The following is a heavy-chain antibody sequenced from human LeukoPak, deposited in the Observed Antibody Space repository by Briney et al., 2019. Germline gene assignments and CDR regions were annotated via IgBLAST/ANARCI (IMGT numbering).Heavy chain of an antibody. CDR3: ACRWHVSTGYSESDY. J-gene: IGHJ4*02. V-gene: IGHV3-7*01. CDR1: GFIFSSYC. D-gene: IGHD3-9*01. CDR2: IIQDGGET. Sequence: TGGSLRLSCAASGFIFSSYCMTWVRQAPGKGLEWVAEIIQDGGETYYVDSVKGRFTISRDDAKNSLYLQMNSLRDEDTAVYYCACRWHVSTGYSESDYWGQGTLVTVSS.